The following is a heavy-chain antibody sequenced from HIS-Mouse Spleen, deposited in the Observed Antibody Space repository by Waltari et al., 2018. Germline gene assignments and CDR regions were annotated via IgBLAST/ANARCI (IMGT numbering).Heavy chain of an antibody. J-gene: IGHJ4*02. CDR1: GFTFSSYG. Sequence: QVQLVESGGGVVQPGRSPRLPCAASGFTFSSYGMHWVRQAPGKGLEWVAVISYDGSNKYYADSVKGRFTISRDNSKNTLYLQMNSLRAEDTAVYYCAKDKHHAFDYWGQGTLVTVSS. CDR3: AKDKHHAFDY. CDR2: ISYDGSNK. V-gene: IGHV3-30*18.